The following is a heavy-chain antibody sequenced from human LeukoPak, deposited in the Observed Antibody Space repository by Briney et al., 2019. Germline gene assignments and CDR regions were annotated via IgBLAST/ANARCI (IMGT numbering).Heavy chain of an antibody. J-gene: IGHJ3*02. V-gene: IGHV4-34*01. D-gene: IGHD5-18*01. CDR3: AREDTAMVPDAFDI. CDR2: INHSGST. Sequence: PSEPLSLTCAVYGGSFSGYYWSWIRQPPGKGLEWIGEINHSGSTNYNPSLKSRVTISVDTSKNQFSLKLSSVTAADTAVYYCAREDTAMVPDAFDIWGQGTMVTVSS. CDR1: GGSFSGYY.